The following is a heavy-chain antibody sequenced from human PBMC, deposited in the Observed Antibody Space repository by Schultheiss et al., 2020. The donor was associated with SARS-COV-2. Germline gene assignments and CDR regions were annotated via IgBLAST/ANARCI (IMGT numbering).Heavy chain of an antibody. CDR1: GFTFSSYV. CDR3: ARSYILLDAFDI. D-gene: IGHD3-10*01. J-gene: IGHJ3*02. V-gene: IGHV3-33*01. Sequence: GESLKISCAASGFTFSSYVMHWVRQAPGKGLEWVAIIWYDGSNKHYADSVKGRFTISRDNSKNTLYLQMNSLRAEDTAVYYCARSYILLDAFDIWGQGTMVTVSS. CDR2: IWYDGSNK.